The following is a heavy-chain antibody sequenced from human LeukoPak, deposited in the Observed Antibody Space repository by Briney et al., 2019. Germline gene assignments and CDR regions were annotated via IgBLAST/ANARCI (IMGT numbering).Heavy chain of an antibody. CDR2: IYYSGST. CDR1: GGSISSGDYY. Sequence: SETLSLTCTVSGGSISSGDYYWNWFRQPPGKGLEWIGYIYYSGSTYCNPSLKSRLTVSVDMSENQFSLKLSSVTAADTAVYYCARSEARAGTFSFDYWGQGTLVTVSS. CDR3: ARSEARAGTFSFDY. V-gene: IGHV4-30-4*08. J-gene: IGHJ4*02. D-gene: IGHD6-13*01.